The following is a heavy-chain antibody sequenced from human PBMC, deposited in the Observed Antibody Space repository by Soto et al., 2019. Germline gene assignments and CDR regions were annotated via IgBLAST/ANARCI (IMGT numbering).Heavy chain of an antibody. CDR2: IIPIFGTA. Sequence: QVQLVQSGAEVKKPGSSVKVSCEASGGTFSSYAISWVRQAPGQGLEWMGGIIPIFGTANYAQKFQGRVTITADESTSTAYMELSSLRSEDTAVYYCAREVVAADIQYYFDYWGQGTLVTVSS. J-gene: IGHJ4*02. CDR3: AREVVAADIQYYFDY. V-gene: IGHV1-69*01. D-gene: IGHD2-15*01. CDR1: GGTFSSYA.